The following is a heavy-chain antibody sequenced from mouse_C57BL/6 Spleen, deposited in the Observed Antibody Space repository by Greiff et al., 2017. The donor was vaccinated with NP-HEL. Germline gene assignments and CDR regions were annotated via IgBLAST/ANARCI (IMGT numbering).Heavy chain of an antibody. V-gene: IGHV14-4*01. CDR2: IDPENGDT. CDR3: TRQLLFAY. CDR1: GFNIKDDY. Sequence: VHVKQSGAELVRPGASVKLSCTASGFNIKDDYMHWVKQRPEQGLEWIGWIDPENGDTEYASKFQGKATITADTSSNTAYLQLSSLTSEDTAVYYCTRQLLFAYWGQGTLVTVSA. J-gene: IGHJ3*01. D-gene: IGHD1-1*01.